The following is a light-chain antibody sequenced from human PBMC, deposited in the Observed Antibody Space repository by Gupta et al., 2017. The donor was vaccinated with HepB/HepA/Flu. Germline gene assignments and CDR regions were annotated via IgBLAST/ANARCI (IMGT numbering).Light chain of an antibody. CDR1: SSNVGRDN. CDR2: NDD. Sequence: QPVLTQPPSASGTPGQRVAISCSGSSSNVGRDNVYWYRQLPGTATKLLIVNDDRRPSGVPDRFSGYKAGTSASPATSGLRSEDEADDYCAEWDNSLRADVFGTGTRVTVL. J-gene: IGLJ1*01. V-gene: IGLV1-47*02. CDR3: AEWDNSLRADV.